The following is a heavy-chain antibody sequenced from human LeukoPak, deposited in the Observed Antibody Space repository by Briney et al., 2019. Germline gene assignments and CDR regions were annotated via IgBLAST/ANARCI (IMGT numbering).Heavy chain of an antibody. V-gene: IGHV1-3*01. CDR2: INAGNGNT. J-gene: IGHJ5*02. D-gene: IGHD2-15*01. CDR3: ARGLVVAARGWFDP. CDR1: GHTFTSYA. Sequence: ASVKVSCKASGHTFTSYAMYWVRQAPGQRLEWMGWINAGNGNTKYSQKFQGRVTITRDTSASTAYMELSSLRSEDTAVYYCARGLVVAARGWFDPWGQGTLVTVSS.